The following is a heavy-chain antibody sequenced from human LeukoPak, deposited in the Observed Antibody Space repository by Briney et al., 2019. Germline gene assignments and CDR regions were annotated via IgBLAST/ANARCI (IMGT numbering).Heavy chain of an antibody. D-gene: IGHD3-10*01. CDR1: GFTFSSYD. CDR3: ARDWVVRGVIIIYGMDV. V-gene: IGHV3-13*01. CDR2: IGTAGDT. Sequence: PGGSLRLSCAASGFTFSSYDMRWVRQAAGKGLEWVSAIGTAGDTYYPGSVKGRFTISRENAKNSLYLQMNSLRAEDTAVYYCARDWVVRGVIIIYGMDVWGQGTTVTASS. J-gene: IGHJ6*02.